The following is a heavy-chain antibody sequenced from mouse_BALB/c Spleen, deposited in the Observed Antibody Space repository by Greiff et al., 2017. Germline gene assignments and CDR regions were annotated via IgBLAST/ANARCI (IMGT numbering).Heavy chain of an antibody. CDR1: GYTFSSYW. J-gene: IGHJ2*01. V-gene: IGHV1-9*01. CDR3: ARGAYITTVHFDY. D-gene: IGHD1-1*01. Sequence: VKVVESGAELMKPGASVKISCKATGYTFSSYWIEWVKQRPGHGLEWIGEILPGSGSTNYNEKFKGKATFTADTSSNTAYMQLSSLTSEDSAVYYCARGAYITTVHFDYWGQGTTLTVSS. CDR2: ILPGSGST.